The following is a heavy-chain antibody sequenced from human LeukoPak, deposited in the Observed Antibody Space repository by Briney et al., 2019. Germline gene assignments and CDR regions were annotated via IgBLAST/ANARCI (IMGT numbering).Heavy chain of an antibody. CDR2: IYYSGST. V-gene: IGHV4-59*01. Sequence: SETQSLTCTVSGGSISGFCWSWIRQPPGKGLEWIGYIYYSGSTNYNPSLKSRVTISVDTSKNQFSLKLSSVTAADTAAYYCARVPGLDMYYFDYWGQGSLVTISS. D-gene: IGHD3/OR15-3a*01. CDR3: ARVPGLDMYYFDY. CDR1: GGSISGFC. J-gene: IGHJ4*02.